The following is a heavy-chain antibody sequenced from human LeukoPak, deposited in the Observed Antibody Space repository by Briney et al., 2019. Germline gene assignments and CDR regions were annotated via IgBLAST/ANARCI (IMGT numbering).Heavy chain of an antibody. CDR2: IKQDGSEK. V-gene: IGHV3-7*01. J-gene: IGHJ4*02. CDR3: ARVKVVPAPYYFGY. Sequence: GGSLRLSCAASGFTFSSYWMSWVRQAPGKGLEWVANIKQDGSEKYYVDSVKGRFTISRDNAKNSLYLQMNSLRAEDTAVYYCARVKVVPAPYYFGYWGQGTLVTVSS. CDR1: GFTFSSYW. D-gene: IGHD2-2*01.